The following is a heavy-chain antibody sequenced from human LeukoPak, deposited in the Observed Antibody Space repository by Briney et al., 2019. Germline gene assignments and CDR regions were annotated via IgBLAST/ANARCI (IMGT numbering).Heavy chain of an antibody. V-gene: IGHV3-74*01. J-gene: IGHJ4*02. CDR3: ARGENTYIDY. D-gene: IGHD3-16*01. CDR2: ISSEGSST. CDR1: GFTFSSYS. Sequence: GGSLRLSCAASGFTFSSYSMNWVRQAPGKGLVWVSRISSEGSSTTYADSVKGRFTISRDNAKDTLYLQMNSLRAEDTAVYYCARGENTYIDYWGQGTLVTVSS.